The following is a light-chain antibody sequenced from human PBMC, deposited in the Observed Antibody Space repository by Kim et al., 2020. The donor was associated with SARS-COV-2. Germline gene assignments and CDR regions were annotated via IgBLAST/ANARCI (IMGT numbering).Light chain of an antibody. V-gene: IGLV3-19*01. Sequence: VALGPTVGITCQGDSLRSYYATWYQQKPGQAPILVIYGKNNRPSGIPDRFSGSSSGNTASLTITGTQAGDEADYYCNSRDSNNNVLFGGGTRLTVL. J-gene: IGLJ2*01. CDR3: NSRDSNNNVL. CDR2: GKN. CDR1: SLRSYY.